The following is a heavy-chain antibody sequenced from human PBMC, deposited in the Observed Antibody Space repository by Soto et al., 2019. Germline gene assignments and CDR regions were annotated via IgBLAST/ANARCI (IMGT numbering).Heavy chain of an antibody. D-gene: IGHD6-13*01. J-gene: IGHJ6*02. CDR3: AREAIAAADWYYYYYGMDV. V-gene: IGHV4-34*01. CDR1: GASFSGYY. CDR2: INHSGST. Sequence: SETLSLTCAVYGASFSGYYWSCIRQPPGKGLEWIGEINHSGSTNYNPSLKSRVTISVDTSKNQFSLKLSSVTAADTAVYYCAREAIAAADWYYYYYGMDVWGQGTTVTVSS.